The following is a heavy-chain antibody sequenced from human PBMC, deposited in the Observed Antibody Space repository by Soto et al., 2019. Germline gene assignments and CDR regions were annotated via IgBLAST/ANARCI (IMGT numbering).Heavy chain of an antibody. J-gene: IGHJ6*02. D-gene: IGHD3-10*01. Sequence: ASVKVSCKASGYTFTSYDINWVRQATGQGLEWVGWMNPNSGNTGYTQKFQGRVTMTRSTSINTVYMEVRSLKSDDTAVYYCARNAALRSYFYGLDAWGQGTTVTVSS. V-gene: IGHV1-8*01. CDR1: GYTFTSYD. CDR3: ARNAALRSYFYGLDA. CDR2: MNPNSGNT.